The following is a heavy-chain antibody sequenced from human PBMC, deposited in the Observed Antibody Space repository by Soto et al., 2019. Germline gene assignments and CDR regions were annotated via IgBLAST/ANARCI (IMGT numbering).Heavy chain of an antibody. V-gene: IGHV4-61*05. CDR2: IYSSGST. CDR1: GGSISSSSYY. CDR3: ARRYGPGFDY. Sequence: SETLSLTCTVSGGSISSSSYYWGWIRQPPGKGLEWIGYIYSSGSTNYNPSLKSRVTISVDTSKNQFSLKLSSVTAADTAVYYCARRYGPGFDYWGQGTLVTVSS. D-gene: IGHD4-17*01. J-gene: IGHJ4*02.